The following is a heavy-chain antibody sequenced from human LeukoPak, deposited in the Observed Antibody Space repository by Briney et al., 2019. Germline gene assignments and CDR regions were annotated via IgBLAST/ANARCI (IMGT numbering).Heavy chain of an antibody. CDR3: AKGFSSGWYYRAFDY. Sequence: PGGSLRLSCATSGFTFSSYVMGWVRQAPGKGLQWVSSISASGRSTYYADSVKGRFTISGDNSKNTLYLQLNSLRAEDTAIYYCAKGFSSGWYYRAFDYWGQGTLVTVSS. J-gene: IGHJ4*01. V-gene: IGHV3-23*01. CDR2: ISASGRST. CDR1: GFTFSSYV. D-gene: IGHD6-19*01.